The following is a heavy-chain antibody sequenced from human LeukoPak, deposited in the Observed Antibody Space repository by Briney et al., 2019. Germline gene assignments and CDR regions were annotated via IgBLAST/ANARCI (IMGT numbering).Heavy chain of an antibody. CDR1: GYTFTSYD. V-gene: IGHV1-8*03. CDR3: ARGRMGAKGDFDY. D-gene: IGHD1-26*01. J-gene: IGHJ4*02. CDR2: MNPNSSNT. Sequence: ASVKVSCKASGYTFTSYDINWVRQATGQGLEWMGWMNPNSSNTGYAQKFQGRVTITRNTSISTAYMELSSLRSEDTAVYYCARGRMGAKGDFDYWGQGTLVTVSS.